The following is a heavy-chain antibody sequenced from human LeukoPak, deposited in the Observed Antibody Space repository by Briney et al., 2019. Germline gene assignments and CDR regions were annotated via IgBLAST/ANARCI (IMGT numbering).Heavy chain of an antibody. CDR2: ISYDGSNK. V-gene: IGHV3-30-3*01. Sequence: GGSLRLSCAASGFTFSSYAMHWVRQAPGKGLEWVAVISYDGSNKYYADSVKGRFTISRDNSKNTLYLQMNSLRAEDTAVYYCARITTYSSSWYGDFDYWGQGTLVTVST. CDR1: GFTFSSYA. J-gene: IGHJ4*02. CDR3: ARITTYSSSWYGDFDY. D-gene: IGHD6-13*01.